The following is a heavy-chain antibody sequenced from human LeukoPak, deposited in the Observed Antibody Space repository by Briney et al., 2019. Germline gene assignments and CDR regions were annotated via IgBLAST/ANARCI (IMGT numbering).Heavy chain of an antibody. CDR1: GYTFTGYY. CDR2: INPNSGDT. V-gene: IGHV1-2*02. Sequence: GASVKVSCKASGYTFTGYYMHWVRQAPGQGLEWMGWINPNSGDTNYSQKLQGRVSMTRDTSINTAYMELSRLTSDDTAVYHCARDLYSSGWTDAFDIWGQGTMVTVSS. J-gene: IGHJ3*02. CDR3: ARDLYSSGWTDAFDI. D-gene: IGHD6-19*01.